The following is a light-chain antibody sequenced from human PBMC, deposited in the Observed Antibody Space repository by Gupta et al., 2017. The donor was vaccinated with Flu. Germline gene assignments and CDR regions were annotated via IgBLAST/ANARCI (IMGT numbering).Light chain of an antibody. J-gene: IGKJ1*01. CDR2: DAS. CDR3: TQRSKGMT. CDR1: QSVRRY. Sequence: EIVLTQSPATLSLSPGERATLSCRASQSVRRYLAWYQQKPGQAPRLLIYDASNRATGIPARFSGSGSGTDFTLTISSLEPEDFAVDYCTQRSKGMTFGQGTTLEIK. V-gene: IGKV3-11*01.